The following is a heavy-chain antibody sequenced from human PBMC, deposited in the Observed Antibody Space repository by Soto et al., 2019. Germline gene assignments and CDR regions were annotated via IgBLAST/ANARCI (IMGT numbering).Heavy chain of an antibody. CDR3: ARRYGWLYFDY. CDR1: WYSICSSIYL. D-gene: IGHD3-10*01. CDR2: IFYSGST. Sequence: SDTLSLSSTVSWYSICSSIYLWGWIRQPPGKGLEWIGTIFYSGSTNYNPSLKSRVTISVDTSKNQFSLKLTSVTAADTALYYCARRYGWLYFDYWGQG. V-gene: IGHV4-39*01. J-gene: IGHJ4*02.